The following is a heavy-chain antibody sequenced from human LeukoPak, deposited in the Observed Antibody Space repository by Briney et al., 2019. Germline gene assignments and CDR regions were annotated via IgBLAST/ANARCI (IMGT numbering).Heavy chain of an antibody. CDR1: GYTFTSYG. D-gene: IGHD2-21*01. CDR3: AREALEYSTSYYYYYYYMDV. Sequence: ASVKVSCKASGYTFTSYGISWVRQAPGQGLEWMGWISAYNGNTNYAQKLQGRVTMTTDTSTSTAYMELRSLRSDDTAVYYCAREALEYSTSYYYYYYYMDVWGKGTTVTVSS. CDR2: ISAYNGNT. J-gene: IGHJ6*03. V-gene: IGHV1-18*01.